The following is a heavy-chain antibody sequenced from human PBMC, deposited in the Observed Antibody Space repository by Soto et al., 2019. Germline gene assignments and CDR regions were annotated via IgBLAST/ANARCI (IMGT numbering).Heavy chain of an antibody. V-gene: IGHV4-31*03. D-gene: IGHD1-26*01. Sequence: QVQLRESGPGLVKPSQTLSLTCTVSGGSISSGDYYWSWIRHHPGTGLEWIGYIYHGGSTFYNPSLKSRVTISVDTSKNQFSLKLTSVTAAETAMYFCARVRWEVLSGTFDHWGRGTPVTVSS. CDR2: IYHGGST. CDR1: GGSISSGDYY. J-gene: IGHJ4*02. CDR3: ARVRWEVLSGTFDH.